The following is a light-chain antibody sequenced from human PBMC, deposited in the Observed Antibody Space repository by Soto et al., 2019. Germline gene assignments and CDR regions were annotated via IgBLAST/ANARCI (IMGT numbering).Light chain of an antibody. J-gene: IGLJ2*01. V-gene: IGLV2-23*03. CDR3: CSYAGSSTLV. CDR1: SSDVGSYNL. CDR2: EGS. Sequence: QSVLTQPASVSGSPGQSITISCTGTSSDVGSYNLVSWYQQHPGKAPKLMIYEGSKRPSGVSNRFSGSKSGNTASLTISGLQAEDEADYYCCSYAGSSTLVFGVGTKLTVL.